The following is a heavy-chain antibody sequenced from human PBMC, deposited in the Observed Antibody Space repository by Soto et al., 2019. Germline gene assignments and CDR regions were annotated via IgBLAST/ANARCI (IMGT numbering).Heavy chain of an antibody. V-gene: IGHV4-34*01. CDR3: ARLASGWQYYYFDF. J-gene: IGHJ2*01. D-gene: IGHD6-19*01. Sequence: QVQLQQWGAGLLKPSETLSLTCAVYGGSFSPYFWSWIRQPPGKGLEWIGEINHSGSTNYNPSLTRRVTLSVDTSKNQVSLKLTSGTAADTAVYYCARLASGWQYYYFDFWGRGTPVTVSS. CDR2: INHSGST. CDR1: GGSFSPYF.